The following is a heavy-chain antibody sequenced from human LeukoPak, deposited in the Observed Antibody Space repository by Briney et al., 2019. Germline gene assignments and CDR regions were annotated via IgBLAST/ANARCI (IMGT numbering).Heavy chain of an antibody. V-gene: IGHV3-66*01. D-gene: IGHD3-22*01. CDR2: IYSGGST. Sequence: GGSLRLSCAASGFTVSSNYMSWVRQAPGKGLEWVSVIYSGGSTYYADSVKGRFTISRDNSKNTLYLQMNSLRAEDTAVYYCARDFYDSSGYYQVNYWGQGTLVTVSS. CDR1: GFTVSSNY. J-gene: IGHJ4*02. CDR3: ARDFYDSSGYYQVNY.